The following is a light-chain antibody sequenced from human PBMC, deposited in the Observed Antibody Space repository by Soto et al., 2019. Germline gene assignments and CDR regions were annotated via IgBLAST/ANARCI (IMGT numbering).Light chain of an antibody. J-gene: IGKJ1*01. V-gene: IGKV3-15*01. Sequence: EIVLTQSPATLSLSPGERATLSFRASQSVRSYLAWYQQKPGQAPRLLIYGASTRASGIPARFSGSGSGTEFTLTITSLQAEDFAVYYCQQYKKWPWTFGQGTKVDIK. CDR3: QQYKKWPWT. CDR1: QSVRSY. CDR2: GAS.